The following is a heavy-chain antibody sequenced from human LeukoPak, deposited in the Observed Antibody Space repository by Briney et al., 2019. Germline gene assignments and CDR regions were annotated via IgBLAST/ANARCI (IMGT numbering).Heavy chain of an antibody. V-gene: IGHV3-7*03. CDR2: INQDGSEK. CDR1: EFTFSRYW. D-gene: IGHD6-13*01. J-gene: IGHJ4*02. CDR3: TRGSRQLGL. Sequence: GGSLRLSCAAPEFTFSRYWMSWVRQAPGKGLEWVANINQDGSEKYYVDSVKGRFTISRDNAKNSLYLQMNSLTAEDTAVYYCTRGSRQLGLWGQGTLVTVSS.